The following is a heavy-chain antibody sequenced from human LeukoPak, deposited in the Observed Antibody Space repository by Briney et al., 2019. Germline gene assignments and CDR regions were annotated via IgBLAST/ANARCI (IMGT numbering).Heavy chain of an antibody. CDR1: GFTFSSYS. Sequence: GGSLRLSCAASGFTFSSYSMNWVRQAPGKGLEWVSYISSSSSTIYYADSVKGRFTISRDNAKNSLYLQMNSLRAEDTAVYYGAREVSGYDSRYYYGMDVWGQGTTVTVS. CDR3: AREVSGYDSRYYYGMDV. V-gene: IGHV3-48*01. J-gene: IGHJ6*02. CDR2: ISSSSSTI. D-gene: IGHD5-12*01.